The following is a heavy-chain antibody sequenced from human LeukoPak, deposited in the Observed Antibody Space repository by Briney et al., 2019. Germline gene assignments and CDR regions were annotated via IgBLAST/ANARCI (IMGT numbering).Heavy chain of an antibody. CDR3: ARAYSSSWYNFDY. V-gene: IGHV1-2*02. J-gene: IGHJ4*02. CDR2: INPNSGGT. Sequence: ASVKVSCKASGYTFTSYYMHWVRQAPGQGLEWMGWINPNSGGTNYAQKFQGRVTMTRDTSISTAYMELSRLRSDDTAVYYCARAYSSSWYNFDYWGQGTLVTVSS. CDR1: GYTFTSYY. D-gene: IGHD6-13*01.